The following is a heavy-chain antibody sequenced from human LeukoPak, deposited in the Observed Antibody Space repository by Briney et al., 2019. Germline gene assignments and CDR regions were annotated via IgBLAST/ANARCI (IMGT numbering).Heavy chain of an antibody. J-gene: IGHJ4*02. D-gene: IGHD3-3*01. CDR2: INHSGST. CDR1: GGSMINNY. Sequence: SETLSLTCTVSGGSMINNYWSWIRQPPGKGLEWIGEINHSGSTNYNPSLKSRVTISVDTSKNHFSLKLSSVTAADTAVYYCARHFPTIFGVVIESFFDYWGQGTLVTVSS. V-gene: IGHV4-59*08. CDR3: ARHFPTIFGVVIESFFDY.